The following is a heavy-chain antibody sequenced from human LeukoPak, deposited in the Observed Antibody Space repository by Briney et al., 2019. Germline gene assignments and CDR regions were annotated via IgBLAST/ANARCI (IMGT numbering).Heavy chain of an antibody. J-gene: IGHJ5*02. CDR1: GYTFTSYG. CDR3: ARTKDVVVPAASFDP. CDR2: ISGYNAKT. Sequence: ASVKVSCKTSGYTFTSYGISWVRQAPGQGLEWMGWISGYNAKTNYAQKFQGRVTMTIDTSTSTVYMELRSLRSDDTAVYYCARTKDVVVPAASFDPWGQGTLVTVSS. D-gene: IGHD2-2*01. V-gene: IGHV1-18*01.